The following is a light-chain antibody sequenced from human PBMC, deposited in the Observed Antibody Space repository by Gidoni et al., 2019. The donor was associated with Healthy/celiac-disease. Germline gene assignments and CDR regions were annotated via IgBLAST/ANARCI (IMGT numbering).Light chain of an antibody. CDR2: DAS. CDR1: QSVSSY. CDR3: QQRSNWSFT. J-gene: IGKJ4*01. V-gene: IGKV3-11*01. Sequence: EIVLTQSPATLSLSPGERATLSCRASQSVSSYLAWYQQKPGQAPRLLIYDASNRATGIPARFSGSGSGTDFTLTISSLEPEDFAVYYCQQRSNWSFTFGGXTKVEIK.